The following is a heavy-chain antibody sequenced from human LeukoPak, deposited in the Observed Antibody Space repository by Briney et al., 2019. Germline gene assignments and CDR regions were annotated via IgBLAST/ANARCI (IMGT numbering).Heavy chain of an antibody. J-gene: IGHJ5*02. CDR3: ARDLGYCINGVCYISSFDP. CDR1: GFTFSSYW. V-gene: IGHV3-7*01. CDR2: IKQDGSEK. D-gene: IGHD2-8*01. Sequence: PGGSLRLSCAASGFTFSSYWMSWVRQAPGKGLEWVANIKQDGSEKYYVDSVKGRFTISRDNAKNSLYLQMNSLRAEDTAVYYCARDLGYCINGVCYISSFDPWGQGTLVTVSS.